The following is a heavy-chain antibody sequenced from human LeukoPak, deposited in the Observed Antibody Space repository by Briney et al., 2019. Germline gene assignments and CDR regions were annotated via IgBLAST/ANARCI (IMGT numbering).Heavy chain of an antibody. CDR3: ARDSTQRYYYDSSGYYYGVDY. J-gene: IGHJ4*02. Sequence: EASVKVSCKASGYTVTGYYMHWVRQAPGQGLEWMGRINPNSGGTNYAQKFQGRVTMTRDTSISTAYMELSRLRSDDTAVYYCARDSTQRYYYDSSGYYYGVDYWGQGTLVTVSS. CDR1: GYTVTGYY. D-gene: IGHD3-22*01. V-gene: IGHV1-2*06. CDR2: INPNSGGT.